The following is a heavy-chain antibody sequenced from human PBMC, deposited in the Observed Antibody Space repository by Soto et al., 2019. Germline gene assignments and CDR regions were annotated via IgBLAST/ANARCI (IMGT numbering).Heavy chain of an antibody. V-gene: IGHV3-23*01. CDR1: GFTFSSYA. CDR3: TGHDSILLGPALLDS. Sequence: PGGSLRLSCAASGFTFSSYAMSWVRQAPGKGLEWVSAISGSGGSTYYADSVKGRFTISRDNSKSTLYLQMNSLGAGDTALYYCTGHDSILLGPALLDSWGQGTLVTVSS. CDR2: ISGSGGST. J-gene: IGHJ4*02. D-gene: IGHD2-2*01.